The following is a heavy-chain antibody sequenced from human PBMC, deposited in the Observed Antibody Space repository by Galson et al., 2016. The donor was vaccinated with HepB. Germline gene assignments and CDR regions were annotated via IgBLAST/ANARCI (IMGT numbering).Heavy chain of an antibody. D-gene: IGHD4-17*01. J-gene: IGHJ6*04. CDR1: GFTFSSYG. V-gene: IGHV3-30*18. Sequence: SLRLSCAASGFTFSSYGMHWVRQAPGKGLEWVAVISYDGSNKYYADSVQGRVTISRDNSKKTLYLQMNSLRAEDTAVYYCAKGQMTTVIRYYYYGMDVWGKGTTVTVSS. CDR3: AKGQMTTVIRYYYYGMDV. CDR2: ISYDGSNK.